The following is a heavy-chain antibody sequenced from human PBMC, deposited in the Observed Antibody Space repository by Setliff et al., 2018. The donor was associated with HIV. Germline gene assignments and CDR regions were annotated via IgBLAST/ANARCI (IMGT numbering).Heavy chain of an antibody. V-gene: IGHV4-39*07. CDR3: AAKKSGDYPFN. CDR1: GGSISSSNYY. J-gene: IGHJ4*02. CDR2: FYYSGST. D-gene: IGHD4-17*01. Sequence: SETLSLTCAVSGGSISSSNYYWVWIRQPPGEELEWIGSFYYSGSTYYNPSLKSRVTISLDTSKNQFSLKVGSVTAADTAVYYCAAKKSGDYPFNWGQGTLVTVSS.